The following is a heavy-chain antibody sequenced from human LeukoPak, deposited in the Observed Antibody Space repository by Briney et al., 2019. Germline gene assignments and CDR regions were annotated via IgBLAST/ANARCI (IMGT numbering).Heavy chain of an antibody. Sequence: GASVKVSCEASGYNFINYDINWVRQAIGQGLEWMGWMKVYSGSTGYAQKFRGRVTMTRDTSIGTAYMELSSLRSEDTAVYYCVRGEGNWFAPWGQGTLVTDSS. CDR1: GYNFINYD. J-gene: IGHJ5*02. V-gene: IGHV1-8*01. CDR3: VRGEGNWFAP. CDR2: MKVYSGST.